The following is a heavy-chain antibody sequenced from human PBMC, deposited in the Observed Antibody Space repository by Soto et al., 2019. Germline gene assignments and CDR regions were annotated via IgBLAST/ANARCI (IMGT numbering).Heavy chain of an antibody. J-gene: IGHJ5*02. CDR3: ARDYTDSSSWYNWFDP. V-gene: IGHV4-61*01. Sequence: SETLSLTCTVSGGSVSSGSYYWSWIRQPPGKGLEWIGYIYYSGSTNYNPSLKSRVTISVDTSKNQFSLKLSSVTAADTAVYYCARDYTDSSSWYNWFDPWGQGTLVTVSS. CDR1: GGSVSSGSYY. CDR2: IYYSGST. D-gene: IGHD6-13*01.